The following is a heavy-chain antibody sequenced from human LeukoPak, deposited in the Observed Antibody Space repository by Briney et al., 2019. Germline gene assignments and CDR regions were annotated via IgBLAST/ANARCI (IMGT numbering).Heavy chain of an antibody. CDR2: MNPNSGNT. Sequence: ASVKVSCKASGYTFTSYDINWVRQATGQGLEWMGWMNPNSGNTGYAQKFQGRVTITRNTSISTAYMELSSLRSEDTAVYYCARAEPLLYSSSWYELDYWGQGTLVTVSS. D-gene: IGHD6-13*01. CDR3: ARAEPLLYSSSWYELDY. V-gene: IGHV1-8*03. J-gene: IGHJ4*02. CDR1: GYTFTSYD.